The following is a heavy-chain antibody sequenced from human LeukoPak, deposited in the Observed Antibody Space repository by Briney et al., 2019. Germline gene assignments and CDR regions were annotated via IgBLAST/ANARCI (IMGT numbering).Heavy chain of an antibody. Sequence: GGSLRLSCAASGFTFSSYAMSWVRQAPGKGLEWVSAISGSGGSTYYADSVKGRFTISRDNSKNTLYLQMNSLRAEDTAVYYCAKDQPSYQVAQGVLDYWGQGTLVPVSS. CDR3: AKDQPSYQVAQGVLDY. CDR1: GFTFSSYA. CDR2: ISGSGGST. J-gene: IGHJ4*02. D-gene: IGHD2-2*01. V-gene: IGHV3-23*01.